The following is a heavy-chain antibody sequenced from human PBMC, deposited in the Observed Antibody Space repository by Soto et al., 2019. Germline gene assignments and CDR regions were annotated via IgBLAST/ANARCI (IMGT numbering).Heavy chain of an antibody. V-gene: IGHV3-7*01. CDR1: GFTFSSYW. CDR2: IKQDGSEK. Sequence: EVQLVESGGGLVQPGGSLRLSCAASGFTFSSYWMSWVRQAPGKGLEWVANIKQDGSEKYYVDSVKGRFTISRDNAKNSLYLQMNGLRAEDTAVYYCARDKLVVPAAMDYWGQGTLVTVSS. J-gene: IGHJ4*02. D-gene: IGHD2-2*01. CDR3: ARDKLVVPAAMDY.